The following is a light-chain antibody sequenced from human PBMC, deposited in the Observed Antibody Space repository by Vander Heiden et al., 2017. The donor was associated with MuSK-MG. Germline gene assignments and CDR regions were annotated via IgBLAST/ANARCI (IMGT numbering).Light chain of an antibody. V-gene: IGLV1-47*01. CDR3: AVWDDSLSGSWV. CDR1: SSNIASNF. Sequence: QSVLTQPPSASGTPGQRVTIPCSGSSSNIASNFLYWYPPLPGTDPQPLIYRNDQRPSGVPDRFSGSKSGTSASLAISGLRSDDEADYYCAVWDDSLSGSWVFGGGTKLTVL. J-gene: IGLJ3*02. CDR2: RND.